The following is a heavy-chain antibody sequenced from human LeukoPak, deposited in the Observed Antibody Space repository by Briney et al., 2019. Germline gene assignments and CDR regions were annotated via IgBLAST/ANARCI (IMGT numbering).Heavy chain of an antibody. CDR2: INPSGGST. CDR3: ARLRYFDWLLPNYYYYYMDV. D-gene: IGHD3-9*01. V-gene: IGHV1-46*01. J-gene: IGHJ6*03. Sequence: GASVKVSCKASGYTFTSYGISWVRQAPGQGLEWMGIINPSGGSTSYAQKFQGRVTMTRNTSISTAYMELSSLRSEDTAVYYCARLRYFDWLLPNYYYYYMDVWGKGTTVTISS. CDR1: GYTFTSYG.